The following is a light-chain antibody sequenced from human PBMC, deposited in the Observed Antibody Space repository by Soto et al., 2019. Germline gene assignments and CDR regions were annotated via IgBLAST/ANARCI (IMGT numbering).Light chain of an antibody. J-gene: IGKJ1*01. CDR2: DAS. CDR1: QGISSY. CDR3: LQYHSSWT. V-gene: IGKV1-9*01. Sequence: IQLTQSPSSLSASVGDRVTITCRASQGISSYLGWYQQKPGKAPNLLIYDASTLHSGVPSRFSGGGSGTDFTLTISSLQPEDFATYYCLQYHSSWTFGQGTKVDIK.